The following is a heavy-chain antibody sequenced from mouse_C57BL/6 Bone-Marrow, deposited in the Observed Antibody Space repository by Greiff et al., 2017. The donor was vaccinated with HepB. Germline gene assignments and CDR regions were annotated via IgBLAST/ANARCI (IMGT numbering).Heavy chain of an antibody. CDR2: ISSGSSTI. Sequence: EVKLVESGGGLVKPGVSLKLSCAASGFTFSDYGMHWVRQAPEKGLEWVAYISSGSSTIYYADTVKGRFTISRDNAKNTLFLQMTSLRSEDTAMYYCARGYGPLDYWGQGTTLTVSS. J-gene: IGHJ2*01. CDR3: ARGYGPLDY. CDR1: GFTFSDYG. D-gene: IGHD1-1*02. V-gene: IGHV5-17*01.